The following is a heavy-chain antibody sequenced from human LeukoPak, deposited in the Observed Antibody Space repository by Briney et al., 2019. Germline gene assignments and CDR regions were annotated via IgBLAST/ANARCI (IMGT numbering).Heavy chain of an antibody. CDR1: GGSISSHY. D-gene: IGHD4-11*01. J-gene: IGHJ4*02. CDR3: ARDAFPDYTLDY. Sequence: SETLSLTCTVSGGSISSHYWSWIRQPPVKGLEWIGYIYYSGSTNYNPSLKSRVTISVDTSKNQFSLKLSSVTAADTAVYYCARDAFPDYTLDYWGQGTLVTVSS. CDR2: IYYSGST. V-gene: IGHV4-59*11.